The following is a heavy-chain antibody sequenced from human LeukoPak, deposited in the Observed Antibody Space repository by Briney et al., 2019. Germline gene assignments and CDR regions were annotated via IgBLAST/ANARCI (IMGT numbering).Heavy chain of an antibody. J-gene: IGHJ6*02. V-gene: IGHV1-3*01. D-gene: IGHD3-3*01. CDR1: GYTFTSYA. CDR2: INAGNGNT. CDR3: ARELVTIFGVVILSYYGMDV. Sequence: ASVKVSCKASGYTFTSYAIHWVRQAPGQRLEWMGWINAGNGNTKYSQKFQGRVAITRDTSASTAYMELSSLRSEDTAVYYCARELVTIFGVVILSYYGMDVWGQGTTVTVSS.